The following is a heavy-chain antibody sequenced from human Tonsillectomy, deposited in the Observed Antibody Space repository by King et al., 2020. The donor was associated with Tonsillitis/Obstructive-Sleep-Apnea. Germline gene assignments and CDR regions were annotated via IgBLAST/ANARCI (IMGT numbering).Heavy chain of an antibody. CDR3: ARDRDWNDEDYYMDV. CDR1: GFTFSSYW. Sequence: VQLVESGGGLVQPGGSLRLSCAASGFTFSSYWMSWVRQAPGKGLEWVANIKQDGSEKYYVDSVKGRFTISRDNAKNSLYLQMNSLRAEDTAVYYCARDRDWNDEDYYMDVWGKGTTVTVSS. CDR2: IKQDGSEK. D-gene: IGHD1-1*01. J-gene: IGHJ6*03. V-gene: IGHV3-7*04.